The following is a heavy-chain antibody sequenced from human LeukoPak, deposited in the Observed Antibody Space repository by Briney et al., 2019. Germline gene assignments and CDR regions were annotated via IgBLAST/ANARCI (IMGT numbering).Heavy chain of an antibody. V-gene: IGHV3-23*01. J-gene: IGHJ6*03. CDR3: AKSTRPSGWYTGRYYYYMDV. CDR1: GFTFNIHG. CDR2: ISGSAGST. Sequence: GGSLRLSCAASGFTFNIHGMNWVRQAPGKGLEWVSSISGSAGSTYYADSVKGRFTISRDNSRSTLYLRMNSLRAEDTAVYYCAKSTRPSGWYTGRYYYYMDVWGKGTTVTISS. D-gene: IGHD6-19*01.